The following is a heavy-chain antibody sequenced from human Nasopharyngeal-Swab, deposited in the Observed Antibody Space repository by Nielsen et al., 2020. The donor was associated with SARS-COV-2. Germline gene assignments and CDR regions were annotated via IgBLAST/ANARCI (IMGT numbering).Heavy chain of an antibody. J-gene: IGHJ4*02. CDR2: IKRKADGGTV. CDR1: GVVFSSVW. D-gene: IGHD6-19*01. Sequence: AASGVVFSSVWMSWVRQAPGKGLEWVGRIKRKADGGTVEYATAVRGRFSISRDDSRNTLFLQMNRLKTEDTAVYYCTTLHRTGWFWGQGTLVTVSS. V-gene: IGHV3-15*01. CDR3: TTLHRTGWF.